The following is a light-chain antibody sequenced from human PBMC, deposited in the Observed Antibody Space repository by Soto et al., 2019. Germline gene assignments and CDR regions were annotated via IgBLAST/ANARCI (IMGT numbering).Light chain of an antibody. CDR3: NSYTGSSTYV. CDR2: EVS. CDR1: SRDVGSYNL. Sequence: QSVLTQPASVSGSPGKSITISCTGTSRDVGSYNLVSWYQQHPGKAPKLMIYEVSKRPSGVPDRFSGSKSGNTASLTISGLQAEDEADYYCNSYTGSSTYVFGTGTKVTVL. J-gene: IGLJ1*01. V-gene: IGLV2-14*02.